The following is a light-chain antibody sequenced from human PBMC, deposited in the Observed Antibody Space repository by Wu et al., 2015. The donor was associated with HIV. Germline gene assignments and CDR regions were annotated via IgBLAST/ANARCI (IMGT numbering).Light chain of an antibody. CDR2: ATS. CDR3: LQYSTSPRT. Sequence: EIVLTQSPGTLSLSPGERATLSCRASQSISSDYLAWFQHKPGQAPRLLIFATSYRATGIPDRFSGSGSGTDFTLTISRLETEDFAVYYCLQYSTSPRTFGQGTKVEVK. CDR1: QSISSDY. J-gene: IGKJ1*01. V-gene: IGKV3-20*01.